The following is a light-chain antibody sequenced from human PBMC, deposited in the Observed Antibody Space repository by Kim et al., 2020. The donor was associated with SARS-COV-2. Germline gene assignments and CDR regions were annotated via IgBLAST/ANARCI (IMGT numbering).Light chain of an antibody. CDR3: QKYNSAPWT. CDR1: QDIANS. J-gene: IGKJ1*01. Sequence: ASVAYSVTFTCRAIQDIANSLAWYQQKPGKVPKLLIYAASTLQSGVPSRFSGSWSGTQFTLTIGSLQTEDVATYYCQKYNSAPWTFGPGTKVDIK. V-gene: IGKV1-27*01. CDR2: AAS.